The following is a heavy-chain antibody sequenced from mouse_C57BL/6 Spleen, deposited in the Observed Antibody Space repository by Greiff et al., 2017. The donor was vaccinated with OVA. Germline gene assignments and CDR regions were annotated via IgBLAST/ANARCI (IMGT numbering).Heavy chain of an antibody. CDR2: IWTGGGT. CDR1: GFSLTSYA. J-gene: IGHJ4*01. D-gene: IGHD1-1*01. Sequence: VQLQQSGPGLVAPSQSLSITCTVSGFSLTSYALRWVRQPPGKGLEWLGVIWTGGGTNYISALISRPSISKDNSKSQVFLKMNSLQTDDTARDDCARRYYGSSPYAMDYWGQGTSVTVSS. CDR3: ARRYYGSSPYAMDY. V-gene: IGHV2-9-1*01.